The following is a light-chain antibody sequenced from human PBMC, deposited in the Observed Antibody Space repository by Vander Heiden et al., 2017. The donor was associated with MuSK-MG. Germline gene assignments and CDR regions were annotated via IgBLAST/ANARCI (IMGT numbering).Light chain of an antibody. V-gene: IGLV1-47*03. J-gene: IGLJ1*01. CDR1: SSNIGSNY. CDR2: RNN. Sequence: QSVLTPPPSASGTPGQRVTISCSGSSSNIGSNYVYWYQQLPGTAPKLLIYRNNQRPSGVPDRFSGSKSGTSASLAISGLWSEDEADYYCAAWDDSLSGNYVFGTGTKVTVL. CDR3: AAWDDSLSGNYV.